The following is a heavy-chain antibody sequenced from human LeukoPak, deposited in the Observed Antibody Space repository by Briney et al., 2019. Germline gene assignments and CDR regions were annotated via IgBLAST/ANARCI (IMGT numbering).Heavy chain of an antibody. D-gene: IGHD2-2*01. CDR2: ISSSSSYI. Sequence: KSGGSLRLSCAASGFTFSSYSVNWVRQAPGKGLEWVSSISSSSSYIYYADSVKGRFTISRDNAKNSLYLQMNSLRAEDTAVYYCARVNCSSTSCYYYYYMDVWGKGTTVTVSS. CDR3: ARVNCSSTSCYYYYYMDV. CDR1: GFTFSSYS. V-gene: IGHV3-21*01. J-gene: IGHJ6*03.